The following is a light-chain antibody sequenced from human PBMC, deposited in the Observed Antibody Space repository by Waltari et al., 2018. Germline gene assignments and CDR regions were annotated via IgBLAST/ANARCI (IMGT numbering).Light chain of an antibody. CDR2: KDT. J-gene: IGLJ3*02. V-gene: IGLV3-25*03. Sequence: SFELPQPPSVSVSPGQTASITCSGEPLPNPYTYWYQQKAGQAPVLVIFKDTERPSGIPERFSGSSSGTVGTLTIAGVRTEDEADYYCQSADSITTCEVFGGGTKLTVL. CDR3: QSADSITTCEV. CDR1: PLPNPY.